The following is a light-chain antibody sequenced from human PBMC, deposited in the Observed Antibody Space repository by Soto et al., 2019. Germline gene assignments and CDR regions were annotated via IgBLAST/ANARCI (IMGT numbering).Light chain of an antibody. J-gene: IGKJ1*01. CDR1: QGIDND. CDR2: AAS. V-gene: IGKV1-17*01. CDR3: LQHNRYPRT. Sequence: DIQMTQSPSSLSASVGDRVTITCRASQGIDNDLGWYQQKPEKAPKRLIYAASILQSGVPSRFSGSVSGTEFALTISSLQPEDFATYYCLQHNRYPRTFGQGTKVEVK.